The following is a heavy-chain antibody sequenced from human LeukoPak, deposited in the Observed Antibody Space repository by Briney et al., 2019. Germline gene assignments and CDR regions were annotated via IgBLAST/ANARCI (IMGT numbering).Heavy chain of an antibody. CDR1: GGPFSGYY. J-gene: IGHJ5*02. V-gene: IGHV4-34*01. Sequence: SETLCLTCAVYGGPFSGYYWSWIRQPPGRGLEWIGEINHSGSTNYNPYLKSRVTISVDTSKNQFSLKLSSVTAADTAVYYCARGITMVRGPSNWFDPWGQGTLVTVSS. D-gene: IGHD3-10*01. CDR2: INHSGST. CDR3: ARGITMVRGPSNWFDP.